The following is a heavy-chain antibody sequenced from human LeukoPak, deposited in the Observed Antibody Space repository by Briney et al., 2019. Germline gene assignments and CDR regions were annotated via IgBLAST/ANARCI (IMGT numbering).Heavy chain of an antibody. V-gene: IGHV3-49*04. J-gene: IGHJ4*02. D-gene: IGHD3-22*01. CDR1: GFTFGDYA. Sequence: PGRSLRLSCTASGFTFGDYAMSWVRQAPGKGLEWVGFIRSKAYGGTTEYAASVKGRFTISRDDSKSIAYLQMNSLKTEDTAVYYCTRDSGTYYDSSGSLVSGGYYFDYWGQGTLVTVSS. CDR2: IRSKAYGGTT. CDR3: TRDSGTYYDSSGSLVSGGYYFDY.